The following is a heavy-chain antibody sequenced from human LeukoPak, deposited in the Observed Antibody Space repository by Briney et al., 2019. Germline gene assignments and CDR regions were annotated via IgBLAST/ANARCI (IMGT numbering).Heavy chain of an antibody. V-gene: IGHV1-2*02. D-gene: IGHD2/OR15-2a*01. J-gene: IGHJ3*02. CDR3: ARLRAEYLNAFDI. CDR2: INPSNGVT. Sequence: ASVKVSCKASGYTFIEYHLHWVRQAPGQGLEWMGWINPSNGVTNFAQTFRGRVALTRDTSIDTVYMDLTSLKFDDTAVYYCARLRAEYLNAFDIWGQGTMVTVSS. CDR1: GYTFIEYH.